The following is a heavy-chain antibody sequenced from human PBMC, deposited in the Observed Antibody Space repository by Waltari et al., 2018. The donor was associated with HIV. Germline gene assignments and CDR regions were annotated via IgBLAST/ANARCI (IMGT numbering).Heavy chain of an antibody. CDR1: GFTFGDYA. Sequence: EVQLVESGGGLVQPGRSLRLSCTASGFTFGDYAMSWFRQAPGKGLEWVGFIRSKAYGGTTEYAASVKGRFTISRDDSKSIAYLQMNSLKTEDTAVYYCTRAPDPIVATTPGHNWFDPWGQGTLVTVSS. J-gene: IGHJ5*02. CDR2: IRSKAYGGTT. V-gene: IGHV3-49*03. CDR3: TRAPDPIVATTPGHNWFDP. D-gene: IGHD5-12*01.